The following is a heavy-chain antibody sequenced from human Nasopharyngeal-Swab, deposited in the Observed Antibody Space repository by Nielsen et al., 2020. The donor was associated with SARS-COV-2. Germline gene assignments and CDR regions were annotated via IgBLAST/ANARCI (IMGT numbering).Heavy chain of an antibody. CDR1: GFRNNW. CDR3: AKDDAFDI. CDR2: INSDGTST. J-gene: IGHJ3*02. V-gene: IGHV3-74*01. Sequence: GESLKISCAAPGFRNNWVHWVRQAPGTGLVWVSRINSDGTSTAYADSVKGRFTISRDNAKNSLYLQMNSLRAEDTGLYYCAKDDAFDIWGQGTMVTVSS.